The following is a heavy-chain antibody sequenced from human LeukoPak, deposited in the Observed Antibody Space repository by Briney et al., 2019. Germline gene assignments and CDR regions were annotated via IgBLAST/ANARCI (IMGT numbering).Heavy chain of an antibody. CDR1: GASISSGSYY. Sequence: PSETLSLTCTVSGASISSGSYYWSWIRQPAGKGLEWIGHIYTSGSTNFNPSLKSRVTISVDTSKNQFSLKLSSVTAADTAVYYCARDGYIVGATSFDYWGQGTLVTVSS. J-gene: IGHJ4*02. D-gene: IGHD1-26*01. CDR3: ARDGYIVGATSFDY. V-gene: IGHV4-61*09. CDR2: IYTSGST.